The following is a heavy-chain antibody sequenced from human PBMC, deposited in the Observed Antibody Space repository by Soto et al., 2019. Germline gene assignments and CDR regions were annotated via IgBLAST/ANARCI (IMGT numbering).Heavy chain of an antibody. J-gene: IGHJ3*02. Sequence: ASLKVSCKASGYTFTGYYMHWVRQAPGQGLEWMGWINPNSGGTNYAQKFQGWVTMTRDTSISTAYMELSRLRSDDTAVYYCASSCGGDCYAFDIWGQGTMVTVSS. CDR3: ASSCGGDCYAFDI. CDR2: INPNSGGT. V-gene: IGHV1-2*04. CDR1: GYTFTGYY. D-gene: IGHD2-21*02.